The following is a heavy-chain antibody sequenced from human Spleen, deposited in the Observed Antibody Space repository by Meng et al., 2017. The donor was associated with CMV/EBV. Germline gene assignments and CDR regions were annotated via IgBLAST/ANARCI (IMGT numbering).Heavy chain of an antibody. V-gene: IGHV3-66*02. CDR2: IHSSGTT. D-gene: IGHD3-3*01. Sequence: APSGFTVSSTHMSWVRQVPGKGLEWVSVIHSSGTTYYADSVKGRFTIPRDNSKNTLYLQMNSLRAEDTAVYYCARVRFLEWVIYAFDIWGQGTMVTVSS. CDR1: GFTVSSTH. CDR3: ARVRFLEWVIYAFDI. J-gene: IGHJ3*02.